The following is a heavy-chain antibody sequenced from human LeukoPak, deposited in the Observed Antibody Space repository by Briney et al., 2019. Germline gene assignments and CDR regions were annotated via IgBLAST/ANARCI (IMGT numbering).Heavy chain of an antibody. Sequence: PGGSLRLSCAASGFTFSSYWMSWVRQAPGKGLEWVANIKQDGSEKYYVDSVKGRFTISRDNAKNSLYLQMNSLRAEDTAVYYCARDDYGGNSHFDYWGQGTLVTVSS. CDR3: ARDDYGGNSHFDY. V-gene: IGHV3-7*01. D-gene: IGHD4-23*01. CDR1: GFTFSSYW. CDR2: IKQDGSEK. J-gene: IGHJ4*02.